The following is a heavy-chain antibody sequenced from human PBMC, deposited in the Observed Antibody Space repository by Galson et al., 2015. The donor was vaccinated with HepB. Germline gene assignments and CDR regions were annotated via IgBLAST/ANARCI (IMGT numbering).Heavy chain of an antibody. Sequence: SLRLSCAASGFTFSSYAMHWVRQAPGKGLEWVAVISYDGSNKYYADSVKGRFTISRDNSKNTLYLQMNSLRAEDTAVYYCAREGVYYDSSKDAFDIWGQGTMVTVSS. D-gene: IGHD3-22*01. V-gene: IGHV3-30-3*01. CDR1: GFTFSSYA. CDR3: AREGVYYDSSKDAFDI. J-gene: IGHJ3*02. CDR2: ISYDGSNK.